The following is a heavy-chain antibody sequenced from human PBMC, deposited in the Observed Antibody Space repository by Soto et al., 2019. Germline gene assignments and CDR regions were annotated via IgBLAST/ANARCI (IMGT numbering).Heavy chain of an antibody. CDR2: INPNSGGT. J-gene: IGHJ3*02. Sequence: ASVKISCKAAGYTFTGYYMHWVRQAPGQGREWMGWINPNSGGTNYAQKFQGRVTMTRDTSISAAYMELSRLRSDDTAVYYCARGAGAPAATQDAFDIWGQGTMVTVS. D-gene: IGHD2-2*01. V-gene: IGHV1-2*02. CDR1: GYTFTGYY. CDR3: ARGAGAPAATQDAFDI.